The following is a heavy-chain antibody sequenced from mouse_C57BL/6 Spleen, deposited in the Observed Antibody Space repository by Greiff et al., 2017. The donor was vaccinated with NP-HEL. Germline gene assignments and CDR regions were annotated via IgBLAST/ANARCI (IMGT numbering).Heavy chain of an antibody. D-gene: IGHD2-5*01. CDR2: ISSGSSTI. Sequence: EVKLMESGGGLVKPGGSLKLSCAASGFTFSDYGMHWVRQAPEKGLEWVAYISSGSSTIYDADTVKGRFTISRDNAKNTLFLQMTSLRSEDTAMYYCATTTIVTRDAMDYWGQGTSVTVSS. CDR3: ATTTIVTRDAMDY. V-gene: IGHV5-17*01. CDR1: GFTFSDYG. J-gene: IGHJ4*01.